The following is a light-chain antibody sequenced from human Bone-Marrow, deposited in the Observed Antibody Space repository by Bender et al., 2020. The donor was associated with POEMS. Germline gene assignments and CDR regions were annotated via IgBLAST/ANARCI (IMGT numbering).Light chain of an antibody. CDR1: SSDVGDYDH. Sequence: QSALTQPRSVSGSPGQSVTISCTGTSSDVGDYDHVSWYQHHPGKAPKLIIYDVTQRPSGVPDRFSASKSGNTASLTISGLQVRDETDYYCCSYSGSYTWVFGGGTKVTVL. CDR3: CSYSGSYTWV. CDR2: DVT. J-gene: IGLJ3*02. V-gene: IGLV2-11*01.